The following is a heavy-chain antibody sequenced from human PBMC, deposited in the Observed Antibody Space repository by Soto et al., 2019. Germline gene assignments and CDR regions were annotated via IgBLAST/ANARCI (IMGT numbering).Heavy chain of an antibody. V-gene: IGHV3-23*01. CDR3: ASSSLYGMDV. CDR1: GFPFSTSA. Sequence: LRLSCAASGFPFSTSAMNWVRQAPGKGLEWVSIISAASDAAYYAESVKGRFTSSRDNSKNTLYLQMNSLRPEDTAVYYCASSSLYGMDVWGQGATVTVSS. J-gene: IGHJ6*02. CDR2: ISAASDAA. D-gene: IGHD1-1*01.